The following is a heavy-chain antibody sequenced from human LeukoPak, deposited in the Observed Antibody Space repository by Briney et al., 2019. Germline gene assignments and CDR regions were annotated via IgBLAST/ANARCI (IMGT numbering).Heavy chain of an antibody. CDR3: ARAGRRGYSGYDRGIIINAFDI. V-gene: IGHV3-30-3*01. J-gene: IGHJ3*02. CDR2: ISYDGSNK. D-gene: IGHD5-12*01. CDR1: GFTFSSYA. Sequence: GRSLRLSCAASGFTFSSYAMHWVRQAPGKGLEWVAVISYDGSNKYYADSVKGRFTISRDNSKNTLYLQMNSLRAEDTAVYYCARAGRRGYSGYDRGIIINAFDIWGQGTMVTV.